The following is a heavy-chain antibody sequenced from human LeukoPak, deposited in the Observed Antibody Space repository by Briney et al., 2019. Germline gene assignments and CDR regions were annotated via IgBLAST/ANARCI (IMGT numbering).Heavy chain of an antibody. CDR2: ITYRGSG. CDR3: ARRYDFWSGYPPPLDY. CDR1: NGFDSYY. Sequence: PSETLSLTCAVYNGFDSYYMTIVRQPPGKGLEWVGEITYRGSGNYNPSLKGRATISINVSQRQFSLSLRSVTAADTAVYYCARRYDFWSGYPPPLDYWGQGTLVTVSS. V-gene: IGHV4-34*01. D-gene: IGHD3-3*01. J-gene: IGHJ4*02.